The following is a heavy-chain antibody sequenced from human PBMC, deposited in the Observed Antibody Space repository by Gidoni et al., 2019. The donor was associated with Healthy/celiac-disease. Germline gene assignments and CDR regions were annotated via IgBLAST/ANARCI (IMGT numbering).Heavy chain of an antibody. J-gene: IGHJ4*02. CDR1: GFTFSSYA. CDR3: AKSYDSSGYYYDDY. CDR2: ISGSVGST. D-gene: IGHD3-22*01. V-gene: IGHV3-23*01. Sequence: EVQLLESGGGLVQPGGSLRLSCAASGFTFSSYAMSGVRQAPGKVLEWVSAISGSVGSTYYADSVKGRFTISRDNSKNTLYLQMNSLRAEDTAVYYCAKSYDSSGYYYDDYWGQGTLVTVSS.